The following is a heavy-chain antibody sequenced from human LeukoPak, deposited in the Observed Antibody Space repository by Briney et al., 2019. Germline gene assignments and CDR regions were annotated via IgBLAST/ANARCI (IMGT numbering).Heavy chain of an antibody. CDR2: IPYDGSNK. D-gene: IGHD4-17*01. V-gene: IGHV3-30*02. CDR1: GFTFSNFG. J-gene: IGHJ2*01. Sequence: GGSLRLSCATSGFTFSNFGMHWVRQAPGKGLEWVTFIPYDGSNKYYEDSVKGRFTISRDSSKNTLYMQMSSLRDEDTAVYYCAKNNDYGRSYWYFDLWGRGTLVTVSS. CDR3: AKNNDYGRSYWYFDL.